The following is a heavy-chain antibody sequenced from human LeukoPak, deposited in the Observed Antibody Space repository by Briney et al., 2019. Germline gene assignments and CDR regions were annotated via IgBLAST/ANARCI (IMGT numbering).Heavy chain of an antibody. CDR1: GYTFTGYY. CDR2: INPNSGGT. J-gene: IGHJ5*02. CDR3: AREVGYCSGGSCSDWFDP. Sequence: GASVKVSCKASGYTFTGYYIHWVRQAPGQGLEWMGWINPNSGGTNYAQKFRGRVTMTRDTSISTAYMELSRLRSDDTAVYYCAREVGYCSGGSCSDWFDPWGQGTLVTVSS. V-gene: IGHV1-2*02. D-gene: IGHD2-15*01.